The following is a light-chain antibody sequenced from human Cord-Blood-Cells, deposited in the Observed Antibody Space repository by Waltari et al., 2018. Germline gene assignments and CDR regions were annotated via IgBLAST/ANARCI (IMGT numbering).Light chain of an antibody. J-gene: IGKJ2*01. V-gene: IGKV1-39*01. Sequence: DIQMTQSPSSLSASVGDRVTITCRASQSISSYFNWYQQKPGKAPKLLIYAASSLQSGVPSRCSGSGSGTDFTLTISSLQPEDFATYYCQQSYSTRYTFGQGTKLEIK. CDR3: QQSYSTRYT. CDR2: AAS. CDR1: QSISSY.